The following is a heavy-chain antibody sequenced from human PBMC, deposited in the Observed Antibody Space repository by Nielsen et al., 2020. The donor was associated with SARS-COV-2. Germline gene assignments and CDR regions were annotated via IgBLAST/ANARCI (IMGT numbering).Heavy chain of an antibody. J-gene: IGHJ6*03. CDR3: ARALPRALGYMDV. Sequence: SETLSLTCTVSGGSISSSSYYWGWIRQPPGKGLEWIGSIYYSGSTYYNPSLKSRVTISVGTSKNQFSLKLSSVTAADTAVYYCARALPRALGYMDVWGKGTTVTVSS. CDR1: GGSISSSSYY. CDR2: IYYSGST. V-gene: IGHV4-39*07.